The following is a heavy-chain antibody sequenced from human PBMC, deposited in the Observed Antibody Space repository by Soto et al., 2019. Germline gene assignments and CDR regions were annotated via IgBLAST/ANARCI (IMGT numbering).Heavy chain of an antibody. J-gene: IGHJ4*02. D-gene: IGHD2-2*02. CDR2: ISYDGSNK. CDR3: AKSFRPGYCSSTSCYTYFDY. CDR1: GFTFSSYG. Sequence: HPGGCMRLSCAASGFTFSSYGMHWVRQAPGKGLEWVAVISYDGSNKYYADSVKGRFTISRDNSKNTLYLQMNSLRAEDTAVYYCAKSFRPGYCSSTSCYTYFDYWGQGTLVTVSS. V-gene: IGHV3-30*18.